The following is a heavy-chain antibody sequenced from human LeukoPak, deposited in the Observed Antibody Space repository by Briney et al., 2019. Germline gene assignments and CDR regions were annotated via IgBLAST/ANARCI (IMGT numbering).Heavy chain of an antibody. D-gene: IGHD4-23*01. CDR2: IYTSGST. CDR1: GGSISSYY. J-gene: IGHJ6*03. V-gene: IGHV4-4*07. Sequence: SETLSLTCTVSGGSISSYYWSWIRQPAGKGLEWIGRIYTSGSTNYNPSLKSRVTMSVDTSKNQFSLKLSSVTAADTAVYYCARGWSVSNSPFYYYYYYMDVWGKGTTVTVSS. CDR3: ARGWSVSNSPFYYYYYYMDV.